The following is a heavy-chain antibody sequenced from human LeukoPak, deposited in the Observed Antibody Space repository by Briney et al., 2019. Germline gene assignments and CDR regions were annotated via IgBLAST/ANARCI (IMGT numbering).Heavy chain of an antibody. V-gene: IGHV4-61*02. J-gene: IGHJ6*03. CDR3: ARLTTMTIGTYYYYMDV. Sequence: SETLSLTCTVSGGSISSGSYYWSWIRQPAGKGLEWIGRIYTSGSTNYNPSLKSRVTISVDTPKNQFSLKLISVTAADTAVYFCARLTTMTIGTYYYYMDVWGKGTTVIVSS. CDR2: IYTSGST. D-gene: IGHD3-22*01. CDR1: GGSISSGSYY.